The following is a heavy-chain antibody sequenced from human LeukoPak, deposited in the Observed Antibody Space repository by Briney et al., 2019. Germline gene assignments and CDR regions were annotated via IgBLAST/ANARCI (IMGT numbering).Heavy chain of an antibody. CDR3: AREDNPLWFDP. Sequence: GGSLRLSCAASEFSFNNFAMYWVRQAPGKGLEWLAVISYDGSITYYADSVKGRFTISRDNSNNTLHLQMSSLRAEDTALYYCAREDNPLWFDPWGQGTLVIVSS. D-gene: IGHD5-24*01. CDR1: EFSFNNFA. V-gene: IGHV3-30-3*01. J-gene: IGHJ5*02. CDR2: ISYDGSIT.